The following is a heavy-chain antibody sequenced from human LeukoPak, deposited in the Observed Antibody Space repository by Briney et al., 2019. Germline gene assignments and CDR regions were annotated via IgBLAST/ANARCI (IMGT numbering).Heavy chain of an antibody. J-gene: IGHJ4*02. V-gene: IGHV4-34*01. CDR2: INHSGST. CDR1: GGSFSGYY. CDR3: ARGGGLYCSSTSCSND. Sequence: SETLSLTCAVYGGSFSGYYWSWIRQPPGKGLEWIGEINHSGSTNYNPSLKSRVTISVDTPKNQFSLKLSSVTAADTAVYYCARGGGLYCSSTSCSNDWGQGTLVTVSS. D-gene: IGHD2-2*01.